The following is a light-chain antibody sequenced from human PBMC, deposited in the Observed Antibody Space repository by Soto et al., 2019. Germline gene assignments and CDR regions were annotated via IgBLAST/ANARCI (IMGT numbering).Light chain of an antibody. CDR1: HSVSSR. Sequence: EIVMTQSPATLSVSPGERATLACRASHSVSSRLAWYQQKPGQAPRLLIYGASTRATVLPARFSGSGSGTEFTLTISSLQSEAFAVYYCQHDTNWPLTFGGGTKVEIK. CDR3: QHDTNWPLT. V-gene: IGKV3-15*01. J-gene: IGKJ4*01. CDR2: GAS.